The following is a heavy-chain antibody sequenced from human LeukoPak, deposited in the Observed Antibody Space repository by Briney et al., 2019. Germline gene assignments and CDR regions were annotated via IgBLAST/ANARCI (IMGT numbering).Heavy chain of an antibody. CDR2: IIPIFGTA. V-gene: IGHV1-69*13. CDR1: GYTFTSYA. J-gene: IGHJ6*02. Sequence: GASVKVSCKASGYTFTSYAISWVRQAPGQGLEWMGGIIPIFGTANYAQKFQGRVTITADESTSTAYMELSSLRSEDTAVYYCARDRRAAAGTRCPYSDGCRYGMDVWGQGTTVTVSS. CDR3: ARDRRAAAGTRCPYSDGCRYGMDV. D-gene: IGHD6-13*01.